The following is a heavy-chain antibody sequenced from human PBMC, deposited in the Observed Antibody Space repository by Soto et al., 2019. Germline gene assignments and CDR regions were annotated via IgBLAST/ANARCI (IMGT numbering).Heavy chain of an antibody. CDR2: IKSDGTDT. J-gene: IGHJ3*01. D-gene: IGHD3-16*01. CDR3: SRVTSDRAFGL. V-gene: IGHV3-74*01. Sequence: GGSLRLSCVVSEVSFSHYWMHWVRQAPGKGLVWVSGIKSDGTDTTYADSVKGRFTISIDNARNTLYLQMNSLSAEDTAMYYCSRVTSDRAFGLWGQGTMVTVSS. CDR1: EVSFSHYW.